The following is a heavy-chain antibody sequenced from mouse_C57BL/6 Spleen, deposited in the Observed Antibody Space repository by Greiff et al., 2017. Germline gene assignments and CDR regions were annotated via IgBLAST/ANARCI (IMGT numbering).Heavy chain of an antibody. Sequence: EVMLVESGGDLVKPGGSLKLSCAASGFTFSSYGMSWVRQTPDKRLEWVATISSGGSYTYYPDSVKGRFTISRDNAKKTLYLQMSSLKSEDTAMYYCARHDSSGFDYWGQGTTLTVSS. V-gene: IGHV5-6*02. CDR3: ARHDSSGFDY. CDR1: GFTFSSYG. CDR2: ISSGGSYT. D-gene: IGHD3-2*02. J-gene: IGHJ2*01.